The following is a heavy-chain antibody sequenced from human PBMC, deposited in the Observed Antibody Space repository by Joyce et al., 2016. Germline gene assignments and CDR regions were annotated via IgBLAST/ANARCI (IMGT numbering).Heavy chain of an antibody. D-gene: IGHD3-16*01. CDR2: IRSTGGLT. Sequence: EVQLVDSGGGLVQPGGSLRLSCAASGFTFSTNSMNWVRQAPGHGLEGISYIRSTGGLTFYADSVKGRFTISRDNAKNLLFLQMNSLRAEDTAVYYCARDRANYGYFDLWGRGTLVTVSS. V-gene: IGHV3-48*04. CDR3: ARDRANYGYFDL. CDR1: GFTFSTNS. J-gene: IGHJ2*01.